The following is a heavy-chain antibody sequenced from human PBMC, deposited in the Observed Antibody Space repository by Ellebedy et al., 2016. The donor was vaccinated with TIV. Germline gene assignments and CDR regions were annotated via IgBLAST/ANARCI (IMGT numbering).Heavy chain of an antibody. CDR2: INHSGST. CDR1: GGSFSGYY. D-gene: IGHD3-10*01. Sequence: SETLSLXCAVYGGSFSGYYWSWIRQPPGKGLEWIGEINHSGSTNYNPSLRSRVTISVDTSKNQFSLKLSSVTAADTAVYYCARAPRLTGITMVRGSIEWAYYYYYGMDVWGQGTTVTVSS. V-gene: IGHV4-34*01. J-gene: IGHJ6*02. CDR3: ARAPRLTGITMVRGSIEWAYYYYYGMDV.